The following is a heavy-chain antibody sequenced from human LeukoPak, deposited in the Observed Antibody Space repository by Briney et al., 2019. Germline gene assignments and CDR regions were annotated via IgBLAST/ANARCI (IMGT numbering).Heavy chain of an antibody. V-gene: IGHV3-48*03. J-gene: IGHJ4*02. CDR3: ARASGSYYFDY. D-gene: IGHD1-26*01. CDR1: GFTFSSYE. CDR2: ISSSGSTI. Sequence: GGSLRLSCAASGFTFSSYEMSWVRQAPGKGLEWVSYISSSGSTIYYADSVKGRFTISRDNAKNSLYLQMNSLRAEDTAVYYCARASGSYYFDYWGQGTLVTVSS.